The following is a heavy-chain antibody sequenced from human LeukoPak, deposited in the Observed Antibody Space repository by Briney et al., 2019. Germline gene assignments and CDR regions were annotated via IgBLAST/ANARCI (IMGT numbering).Heavy chain of an antibody. CDR2: IRYDGSNK. J-gene: IGHJ4*02. V-gene: IGHV3-30*02. D-gene: IGHD6-13*01. CDR3: AKDFKGLTIVAAGSFNY. Sequence: GGSLRLSCAASGFTFSSYGMHWARQAPGKGLEWVAFIRYDGSNKYYADSVKGRFTISRDNSKNTLYLQMNSLRAEDTAVYYCAKDFKGLTIVAAGSFNYWGQGTLVTVSS. CDR1: GFTFSSYG.